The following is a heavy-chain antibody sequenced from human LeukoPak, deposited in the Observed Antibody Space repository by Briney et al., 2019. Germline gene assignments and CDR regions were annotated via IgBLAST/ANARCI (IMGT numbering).Heavy chain of an antibody. J-gene: IGHJ5*02. D-gene: IGHD3-10*02. CDR1: GESISSGRYY. Sequence: SETLSLTCTVSGESISSGRYYWGWIRQPPGKGPEWIGTIYYSGSTYYNPSLKSRVTISVDSSKNQFSLKLSSVTAADTAVYYCVRWQSGSMFHPPWGQGTLVTVSS. V-gene: IGHV4-39*01. CDR2: IYYSGST. CDR3: VRWQSGSMFHPP.